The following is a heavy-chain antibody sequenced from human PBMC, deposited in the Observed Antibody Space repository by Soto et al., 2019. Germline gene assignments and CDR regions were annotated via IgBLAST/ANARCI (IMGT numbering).Heavy chain of an antibody. J-gene: IGHJ3*01. V-gene: IGHV3-48*03. CDR3: ARDGGGFGELLLNSYDAFDL. Sequence: GGSLRLSCAASGFTFSSYEMNLVRQAPGKGLEWVSYISSSGSTIYYADSVKGRFTITRDNSKNTLYLQMHSLTAEDTAVYYCARDGGGFGELLLNSYDAFDLWGQGKLVTVSS. CDR2: ISSSGSTI. CDR1: GFTFSSYE. D-gene: IGHD3-10*01.